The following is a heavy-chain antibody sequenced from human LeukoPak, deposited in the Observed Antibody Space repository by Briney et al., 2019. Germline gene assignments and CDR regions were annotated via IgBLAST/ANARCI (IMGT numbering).Heavy chain of an antibody. D-gene: IGHD1-14*01. CDR2: ISSSSSYI. Sequence: AGGSLRLSCAASGFTFSSYSMNWVRQAPGKGLEWVSSISSSSSYIYYADSVKGRFTISRDNAKNSLYLQMNSLRAEDTAVYYCAREGRTKIDYWGQGTLVTVSS. CDR3: AREGRTKIDY. CDR1: GFTFSSYS. J-gene: IGHJ4*02. V-gene: IGHV3-21*01.